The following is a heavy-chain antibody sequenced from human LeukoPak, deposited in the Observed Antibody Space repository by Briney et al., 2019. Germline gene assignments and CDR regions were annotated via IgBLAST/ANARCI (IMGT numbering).Heavy chain of an antibody. CDR3: ARLGATITPGYYYYGMDV. Sequence: SETLSLTCTVSGGSISSYYWSWIRQPPGKGLEWIGYIYYSGSTNYNPSLKSRVTISVDTSKNQFSLKLGSVTAADTAVYYCARLGATITPGYYYYGMDVWGQGTTVTVSS. CDR2: IYYSGST. V-gene: IGHV4-59*01. D-gene: IGHD5-24*01. J-gene: IGHJ6*02. CDR1: GGSISSYY.